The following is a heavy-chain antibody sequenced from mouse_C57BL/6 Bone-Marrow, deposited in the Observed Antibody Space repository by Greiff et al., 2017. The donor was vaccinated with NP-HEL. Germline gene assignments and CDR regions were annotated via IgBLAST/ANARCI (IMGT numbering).Heavy chain of an antibody. CDR1: GYTFTSYW. CDR2: IHPNSGST. CDR3: AIWVRNYYYALDD. V-gene: IGHV1-64*01. Sequence: QVQLQQPGAELVKPGASVKLSCKASGYTFTSYWMHWVKQRPGQGLEWIGMIHPNSGSTNYNEKFKSKATLTVDKSSSTAYMQLSSLTSEDSAVYYCAIWVRNYYYALDDWGQGTSVTVSS. J-gene: IGHJ4*01. D-gene: IGHD1-1*02.